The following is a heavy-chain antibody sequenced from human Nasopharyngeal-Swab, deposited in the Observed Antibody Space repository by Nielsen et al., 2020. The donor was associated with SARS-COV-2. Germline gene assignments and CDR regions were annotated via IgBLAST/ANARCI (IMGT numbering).Heavy chain of an antibody. Sequence: SETLSLTCAVYGGSFTTYYWNWIRQSPGKGLEWIAEINHAGSTNYSPSLKSRIAMLVDTSNNQVSLKVSSVSAGDTAVYYCARAGRVGDAYTGLDVWGPGTTVTVSS. CDR2: INHAGST. CDR1: GGSFTTYY. CDR3: ARAGRVGDAYTGLDV. D-gene: IGHD5-24*01. J-gene: IGHJ6*02. V-gene: IGHV4-34*01.